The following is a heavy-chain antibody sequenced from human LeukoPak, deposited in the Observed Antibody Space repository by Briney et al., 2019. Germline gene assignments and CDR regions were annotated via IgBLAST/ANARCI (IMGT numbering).Heavy chain of an antibody. Sequence: PSETLSLTCAVYGGSFSGYYWGWIRQPPGKGLEWIGEINHSGSTNYNPSLKSRVTISVDTSKNQFSLKLSSVTAADTAVYYCAREGSGAFDIWGQGTMVTVSS. J-gene: IGHJ3*02. V-gene: IGHV4-34*01. CDR2: INHSGST. CDR1: GGSFSGYY. CDR3: AREGSGAFDI.